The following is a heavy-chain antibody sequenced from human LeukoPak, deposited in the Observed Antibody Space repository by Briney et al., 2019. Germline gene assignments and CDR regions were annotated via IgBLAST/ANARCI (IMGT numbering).Heavy chain of an antibody. Sequence: SETLSLTCTVSGGFISTYYWSWIRQPPGKGLEWIGYIYYSGSTNYNPSLKSRVTISVDTSKNQFSLKLSSVTAADTAVYYCARDVGAGTDYWGQGILVTVSS. CDR3: ARDVGAGTDY. V-gene: IGHV4-59*01. CDR2: IYYSGST. J-gene: IGHJ4*02. CDR1: GGFISTYY.